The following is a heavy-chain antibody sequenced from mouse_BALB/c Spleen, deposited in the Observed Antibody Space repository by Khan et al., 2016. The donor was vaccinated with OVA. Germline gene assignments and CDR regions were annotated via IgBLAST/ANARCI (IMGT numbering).Heavy chain of an antibody. D-gene: IGHD1-2*01. Sequence: EVKLEESGGGLVQPGGSMKLSCVASGFTFSNYWMNWVRQSPEKGLEWVAEIRLQSDDYVTHYAEFVQGRFTISSDDSKSIVYLQMNNLRAEDTGIYYCWIRLWGQGTTLTGSS. CDR1: GFTFSNYW. CDR3: WIRL. V-gene: IGHV6-6*02. CDR2: IRLQSDDYVT. J-gene: IGHJ2*01.